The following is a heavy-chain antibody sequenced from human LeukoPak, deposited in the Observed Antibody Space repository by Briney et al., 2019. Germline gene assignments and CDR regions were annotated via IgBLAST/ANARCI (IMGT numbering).Heavy chain of an antibody. V-gene: IGHV4-39*07. Sequence: SETLSLTCTVSSGSISSSSYYWGWIRQPPGKGLEWIGSIYYSGSTYYNPSLKSRVTISVDTSKSQYSLKLSSVTAADTAVDYCARAGGRYYYDSSGYYFDYWGQETLVTVSS. J-gene: IGHJ4*02. D-gene: IGHD3-22*01. CDR1: SGSISSSSYY. CDR2: IYYSGST. CDR3: ARAGGRYYYDSSGYYFDY.